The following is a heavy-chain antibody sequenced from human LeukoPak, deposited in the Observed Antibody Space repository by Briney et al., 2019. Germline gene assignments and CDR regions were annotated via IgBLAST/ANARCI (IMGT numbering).Heavy chain of an antibody. CDR3: ARETWGGLDY. J-gene: IGHJ4*02. V-gene: IGHV3-74*01. Sequence: GGSLTLSCAASGLTFTNYWMHWVRQAPGEGLMWLSRINSGGRTTSHARSVKGRFTISRDNAKNTLYLQLNTLRVEETAVYYCARETWGGLDYWGQGALVSVSS. CDR2: INSGGRTT. CDR1: GLTFTNYW. D-gene: IGHD3-16*01.